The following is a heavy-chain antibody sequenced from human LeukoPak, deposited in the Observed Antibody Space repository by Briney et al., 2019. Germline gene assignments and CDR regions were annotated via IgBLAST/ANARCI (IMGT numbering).Heavy chain of an antibody. CDR2: IYYRGNT. CDR1: GGSISSYY. D-gene: IGHD5-18*01. CDR3: TRSGYNYDSPPGDPFDY. Sequence: PSETLSLTCTVSGGSISSYYWSWIRQPPGKGLEWIGDIYYRGNTNYNPSLKSRVTISVDMSKNQFSLKLSSVTAADTAVYYCTRSGYNYDSPPGDPFDYWGQGTLVTVSS. V-gene: IGHV4-59*01. J-gene: IGHJ4*02.